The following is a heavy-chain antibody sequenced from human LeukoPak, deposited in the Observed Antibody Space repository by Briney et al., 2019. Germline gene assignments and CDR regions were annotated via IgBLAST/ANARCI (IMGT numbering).Heavy chain of an antibody. J-gene: IGHJ4*02. CDR1: GFAFSNHA. CDR2: ISSSGIRT. D-gene: IGHD1-14*01. CDR3: AREALGTSIDY. V-gene: IGHV3-64*01. Sequence: GGSLRLSCATSGFAFSNHAMHWVRQAPGRGLEYVSVISSSGIRTYYGSSVKGRFTISRDNTKNTLYLQMGSLRVEDTGVYYRAREALGTSIDYWGQGSLVTVSS.